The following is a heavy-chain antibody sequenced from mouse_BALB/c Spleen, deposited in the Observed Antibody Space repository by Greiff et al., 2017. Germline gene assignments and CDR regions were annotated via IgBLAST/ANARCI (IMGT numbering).Heavy chain of an antibody. CDR3: TRSGNHPYYAMDY. CDR2: IDPSDSYT. Sequence: QVQLQQPGAELVKPGASVKMSCKASGYTFTSYWMHWVKQRPGQGLEWIGVIDPSDSYTSYNQKFKGKATLTVDTSSSTAYMQLSSLTSEDSAVYYCTRSGNHPYYAMDYWGQGTSVTVSS. D-gene: IGHD2-1*01. J-gene: IGHJ4*01. V-gene: IGHV1S127*01. CDR1: GYTFTSYW.